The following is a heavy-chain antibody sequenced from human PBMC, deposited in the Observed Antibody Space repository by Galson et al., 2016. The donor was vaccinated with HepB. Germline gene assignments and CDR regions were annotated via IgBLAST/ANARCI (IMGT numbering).Heavy chain of an antibody. CDR1: GYTFASYG. J-gene: IGHJ4*02. Sequence: SVKVSCKASGYTFASYGISWVRQAPGQGPEWMGWISAYNGNTNYAQKRQGRVTMTTDTSTSTAYMVLRSLRSDDTAVYYCARDWLVAVFDYWGQGTLVTVTA. V-gene: IGHV1-18*01. CDR3: ARDWLVAVFDY. CDR2: ISAYNGNT. D-gene: IGHD6-19*01.